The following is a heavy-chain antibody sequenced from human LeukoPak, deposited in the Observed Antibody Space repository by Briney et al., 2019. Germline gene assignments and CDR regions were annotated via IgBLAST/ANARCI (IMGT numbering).Heavy chain of an antibody. CDR2: IYHSGST. V-gene: IGHV4-38-2*02. Sequence: SETLSLTCTVSGYSISSGYYWGWIRQPPGKGLEWIGSIYHSGSTYYNPSLKSRVTISVDTSKNQFSLKLSSVTAADTAVYYCARVKIGTHWFDPWGQGTLVTVSS. D-gene: IGHD3-10*01. CDR1: GYSISSGYY. CDR3: ARVKIGTHWFDP. J-gene: IGHJ5*02.